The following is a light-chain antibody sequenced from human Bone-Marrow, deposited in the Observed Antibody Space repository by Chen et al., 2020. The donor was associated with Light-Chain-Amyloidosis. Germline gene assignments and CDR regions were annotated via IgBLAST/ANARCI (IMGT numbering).Light chain of an antibody. V-gene: IGLV6-57*01. CDR1: SGSIATNY. J-gene: IGLJ3*02. Sequence: NFMLTQPRSVSESPGKTVIITCTRSSGSIATNYVQWYQQPPGSSPTTVIYEDAQRPSGVQDRFSGSIDRSSTSASLTISGLKTEDEADYYCQSYQGSSQGVFGGGTKLTVL. CDR3: QSYQGSSQGV. CDR2: EDA.